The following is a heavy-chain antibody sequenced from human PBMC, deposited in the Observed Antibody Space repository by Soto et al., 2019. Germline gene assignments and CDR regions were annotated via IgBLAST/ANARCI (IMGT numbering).Heavy chain of an antibody. CDR3: ARSRADGRYAFDY. CDR1: GFTFRSYS. V-gene: IGHV3-48*02. J-gene: IGHJ4*02. CDR2: ISSSSSTI. D-gene: IGHD5-12*01. Sequence: EVQLVESGGGLVQPGGSLRLSCAASGFTFRSYSMNWVRQAPGKGLEWVSYISSSSSTIYYTDSVKGRLTIYRDNANNSLYLQMSSQRYDDTAVYYCARSRADGRYAFDYWGQGTLVTVSS.